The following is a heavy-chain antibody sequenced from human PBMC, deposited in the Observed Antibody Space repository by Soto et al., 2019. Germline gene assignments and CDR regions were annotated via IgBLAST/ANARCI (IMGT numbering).Heavy chain of an antibody. Sequence: ETLSLTCAVYGGSFSGYYCSWIRQPPGKGLEWIGEINHSGSTNYNPSLKSRVTISVDTSKNQFSLKLSSVTAEDTALYYCAKDKYPDGAWDFDYWGQGTVVTVSS. J-gene: IGHJ4*02. V-gene: IGHV4-34*01. CDR2: INHSGST. CDR3: AKDKYPDGAWDFDY. CDR1: GGSFSGYY. D-gene: IGHD4-17*01.